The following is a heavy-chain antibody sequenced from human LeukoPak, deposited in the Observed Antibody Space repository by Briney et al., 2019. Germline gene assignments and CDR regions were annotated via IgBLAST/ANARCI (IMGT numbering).Heavy chain of an antibody. CDR2: IYTSGST. D-gene: IGHD3-22*01. J-gene: IGHJ4*02. CDR1: GGSISSYY. CDR3: ARGFYYYDSSGYSD. Sequence: PSETLSLTCTVSGGSISSYYWSWIRQPAGKGLEWIGRIYTSGSTYYNPSLKSRVTMSVDTSKNQFSLKLSSVTAADTAVYYCARGFYYYDSSGYSDWGQGTLVTVSS. V-gene: IGHV4-4*07.